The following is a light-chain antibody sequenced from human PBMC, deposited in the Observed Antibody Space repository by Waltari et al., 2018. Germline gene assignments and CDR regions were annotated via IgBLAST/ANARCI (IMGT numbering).Light chain of an antibody. CDR2: RAS. Sequence: EIVMTQSPATLSVSPGERATLSCTASLSVSTDLVWYQQKRGQTPRLLIYRASTRATDIPVRFRGSGSGTEFNLTISSLQSGDVAVYYCQQYNHWPRTFGQGTRVEIK. CDR1: LSVSTD. V-gene: IGKV3D-15*01. CDR3: QQYNHWPRT. J-gene: IGKJ1*01.